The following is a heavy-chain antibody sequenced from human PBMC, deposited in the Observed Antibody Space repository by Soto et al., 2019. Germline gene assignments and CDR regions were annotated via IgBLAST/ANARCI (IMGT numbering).Heavy chain of an antibody. J-gene: IGHJ6*02. D-gene: IGHD2-8*02. CDR1: GCTLTKLS. CDR3: AIGKRPFDSTGTYYYYGMDV. Sequence: ASVKVSCKVSGCTLTKLSIHWVRQAPGKGLEWMGNFDPEDGETVYAQKFQGRVTMTEDISTDTAYMELSSLRSEDTAVYYCAIGKRPFDSTGTYYYYGMDVWGQGTTVTVSS. V-gene: IGHV1-24*01. CDR2: FDPEDGET.